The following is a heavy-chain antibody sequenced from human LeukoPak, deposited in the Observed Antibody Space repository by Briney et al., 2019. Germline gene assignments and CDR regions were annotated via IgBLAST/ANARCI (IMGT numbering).Heavy chain of an antibody. V-gene: IGHV3-66*01. J-gene: IGHJ3*02. CDR2: IYSGGST. Sequence: GGSLRLSCAASGFTVSSNYMTWVRQAPGKGLEWVSVIYSGGSTYYADSVKGRFTISRDNAKNTLYLQMNSLRGEDTAVYYCARTSNDAFDIWGQGTMVTVSS. CDR3: ARTSNDAFDI. CDR1: GFTVSSNY.